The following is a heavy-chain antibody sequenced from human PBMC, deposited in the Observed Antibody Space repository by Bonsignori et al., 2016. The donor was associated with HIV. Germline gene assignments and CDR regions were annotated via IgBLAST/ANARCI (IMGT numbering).Heavy chain of an antibody. CDR2: IIPILGIA. V-gene: IGHV1-69*10. CDR3: ARDSLDSSAFDI. Sequence: WVRQAPGQGLEWMGGIIPILGIANYAQKFQGRVTITADESTSTAYMELSSLRSEDTAVYYCARDSLDSSAFDIWGQGTMVTVSS. D-gene: IGHD3-22*01. J-gene: IGHJ3*02.